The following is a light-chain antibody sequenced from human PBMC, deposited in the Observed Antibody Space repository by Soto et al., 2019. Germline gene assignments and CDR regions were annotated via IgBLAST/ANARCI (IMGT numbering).Light chain of an antibody. CDR1: SSDVGGYNY. J-gene: IGLJ1*01. Sequence: QSALTKPRSVSGPPGQSVTISCTGTSSDVGGYNYVSWYQQHPGKAPKLMIYDVSKRPSGVPDRFSGSKSGNTASLTISGLQAEDEADYYCCSYACSYTLYVFGSGTKLTVL. CDR2: DVS. V-gene: IGLV2-11*01. CDR3: CSYACSYTLYV.